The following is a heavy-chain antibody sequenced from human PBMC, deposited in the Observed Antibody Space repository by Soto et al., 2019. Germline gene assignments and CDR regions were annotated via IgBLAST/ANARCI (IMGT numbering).Heavy chain of an antibody. CDR3: AKDDNRNGGWGGAFDI. J-gene: IGHJ3*02. Sequence: GGSLRLSCAASGFTFSSYAMSWVRQAPGKGLEWVSAISGSGGSTYYADSVKGRFTISRDNSKNTLYLQMNSLRAEDTAVYYCAKDDNRNGGWGGAFDIWGQGTMVTV. V-gene: IGHV3-23*01. CDR1: GFTFSSYA. D-gene: IGHD1-20*01. CDR2: ISGSGGST.